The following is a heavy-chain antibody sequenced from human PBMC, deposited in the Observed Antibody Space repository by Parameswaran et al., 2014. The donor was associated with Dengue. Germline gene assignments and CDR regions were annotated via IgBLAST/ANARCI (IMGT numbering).Heavy chain of an antibody. CDR2: IYHSGST. J-gene: IGHJ5*02. Sequence: RWIRQPPGKGLEWIGYIYHSGSTYYNPSLKSRVTISVDRSKNQFSLKLSSVTAADTAVYYCATSIAAAGFDPWGQGTLVTVSS. CDR3: ATSIAAAGFDP. D-gene: IGHD6-13*01. V-gene: IGHV4-30-2*01.